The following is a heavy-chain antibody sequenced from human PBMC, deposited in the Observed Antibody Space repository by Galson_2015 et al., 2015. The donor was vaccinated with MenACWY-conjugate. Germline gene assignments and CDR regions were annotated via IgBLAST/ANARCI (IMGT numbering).Heavy chain of an antibody. Sequence: ETLSLTCTVSGGSMSNYWSWIRLPPGKGLEWIGSIYFRGSTYYNASLKSRVTMSVDTSKNQFSLKLTSVTAADTAVYYCARDQWGYWFDPWGQGTRVTVSS. CDR2: IYFRGST. D-gene: IGHD1-26*01. CDR3: ARDQWGYWFDP. CDR1: GGSMSNY. J-gene: IGHJ5*02. V-gene: IGHV4-59*04.